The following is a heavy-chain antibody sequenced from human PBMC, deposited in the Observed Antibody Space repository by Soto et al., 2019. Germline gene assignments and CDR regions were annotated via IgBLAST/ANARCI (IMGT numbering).Heavy chain of an antibody. D-gene: IGHD3-22*01. CDR1: GFSLSSHE. CDR3: ARGDSRSYYYVYAFDV. CDR2: ISDTSRTI. V-gene: IGHV3-48*03. J-gene: IGHJ3*01. Sequence: EVQLLESGGGLVQPGRSLTLSCVASGFSLSSHEMNWVRQAPGKGLEWISYISDTSRTIYYADSVRGRFTISRDNAKNSVSLQMNGLGVEDTAVYYCARGDSRSYYYVYAFDVWGQGTVVTVSS.